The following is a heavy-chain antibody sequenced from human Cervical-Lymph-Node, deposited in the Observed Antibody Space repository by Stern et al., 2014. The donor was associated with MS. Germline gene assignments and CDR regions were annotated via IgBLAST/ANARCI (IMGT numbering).Heavy chain of an antibody. D-gene: IGHD6-19*01. V-gene: IGHV1-18*01. CDR2: IRAYSGKP. J-gene: IGHJ6*02. CDR1: GHTFTSFG. CDR3: ARDRGSGWSYTPGGGMDV. Sequence: VQLVESGAEVKKPGASVKVSCKASGHTFTSFGISWVRQAPGQGLEWMGWIRAYSGKPNYAQKLQDRVTMTTDTSTSTVYMELRSLRSDDTAVYYCARDRGSGWSYTPGGGMDVWGQGTTVTVSS.